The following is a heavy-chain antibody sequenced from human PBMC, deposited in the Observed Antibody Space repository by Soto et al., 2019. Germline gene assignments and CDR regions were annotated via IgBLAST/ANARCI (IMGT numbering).Heavy chain of an antibody. CDR3: ARDQGYCSGGSCYVAGY. J-gene: IGHJ4*02. Sequence: EVQLVESGGGLVQPGGSLRLSCAASGFTFSSYWMHWVRQVPGKGLVWVSRINSDGSSTGYADSVMGRFTISSDNAKNTLYLQMTSVRAEDTAVYYCARDQGYCSGGSCYVAGYWGQGTLVTVSS. V-gene: IGHV3-74*01. CDR1: GFTFSSYW. D-gene: IGHD2-15*01. CDR2: INSDGSST.